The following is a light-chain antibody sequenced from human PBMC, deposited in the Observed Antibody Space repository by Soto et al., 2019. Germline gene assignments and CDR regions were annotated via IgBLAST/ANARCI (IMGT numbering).Light chain of an antibody. CDR3: SSYTSSSTYV. CDR1: SSDVGFYNY. V-gene: IGLV2-14*01. CDR2: EVS. Sequence: QSALTQPASVSGSPGQSITIYCTGSSSDVGFYNYVSWYQQHPGKAPKLMIYEVSNRPSGVSNRFSGSKSGNTASLTISGLQAEDEADYYCSSYTSSSTYVFGTGTKLTVL. J-gene: IGLJ1*01.